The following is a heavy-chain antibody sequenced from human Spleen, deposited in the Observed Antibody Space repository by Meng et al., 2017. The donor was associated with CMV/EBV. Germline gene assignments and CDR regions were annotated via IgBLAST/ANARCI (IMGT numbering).Heavy chain of an antibody. CDR3: ARATLRNGGTGYSSSFFDI. J-gene: IGHJ3*02. CDR2: ISGRSSNI. D-gene: IGHD6-19*01. CDR1: GFTFSSYS. Sequence: GGSLRLSCAASGFTFSSYSMNWVRQAPGKGLEWVSSISGRSSNIYYADSVKGRFTISRDNAKNSLYLQMNSLRTEDTALYYCARATLRNGGTGYSSSFFDIWGQGAMVTVSS. V-gene: IGHV3-21*03.